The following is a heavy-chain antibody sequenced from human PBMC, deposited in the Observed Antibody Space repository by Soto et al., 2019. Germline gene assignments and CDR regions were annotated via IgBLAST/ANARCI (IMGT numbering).Heavy chain of an antibody. Sequence: SETLSLTCTVSGDAIRSDPWNWIRQTPGKGLEWIGYVYYAGTTKYNPSVKSRVTIVVDRSKNQFSLKLASVTPEDTAVYFCARGHYYDSSILFDFWGQGSLVTVSS. V-gene: IGHV4-59*01. CDR3: ARGHYYDSSILFDF. J-gene: IGHJ4*02. CDR1: GDAIRSDP. CDR2: VYYAGTT. D-gene: IGHD3-22*01.